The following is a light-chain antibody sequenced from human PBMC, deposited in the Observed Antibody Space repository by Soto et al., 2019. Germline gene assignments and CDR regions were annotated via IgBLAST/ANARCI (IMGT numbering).Light chain of an antibody. V-gene: IGKV1-9*01. Sequence: DIQLTQSPSFLSASVGDRVTITCRASQGISCYFAWYHQKPGKAPKLLIYAASTLQSGVPSSCSGSGSGTEFTLTISSLQPEDVATYYCQQLNSYPQLTFGGGTNVEIQ. CDR3: QQLNSYPQLT. J-gene: IGKJ4*01. CDR2: AAS. CDR1: QGISCY.